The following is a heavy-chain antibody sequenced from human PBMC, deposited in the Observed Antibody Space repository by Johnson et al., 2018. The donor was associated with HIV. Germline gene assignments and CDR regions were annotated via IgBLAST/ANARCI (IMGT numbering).Heavy chain of an antibody. D-gene: IGHD2-2*01. J-gene: IGHJ3*02. CDR2: IYSGDNT. Sequence: VQLVESGGGLLQPGGSLRLSCAASGFTFSSSWMSWVRQAPGKGLEWVSLIYSGDNTKYADSVKGRFTISRDNSKNSLYLQMNSLRAEDTAVYYCARNGLIPAAKGVAFDIWGHGTTVTVSS. V-gene: IGHV3-66*01. CDR3: ARNGLIPAAKGVAFDI. CDR1: GFTFSSSW.